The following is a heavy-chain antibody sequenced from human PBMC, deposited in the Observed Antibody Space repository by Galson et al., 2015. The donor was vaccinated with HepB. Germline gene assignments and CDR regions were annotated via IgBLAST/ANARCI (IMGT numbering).Heavy chain of an antibody. CDR3: ARDLWQANKAVAAGDV. J-gene: IGHJ6*02. CDR2: ISSYSGNT. Sequence: SVKVSCKASDYTFKPYGINWVRQAPGQGLEWIGWISSYSGNTNYAQKLKGRVTLTIDTSTTTTYMELRSLTSDDTAVYYCARDLWQANKAVAAGDVWGQGTTVTVSS. CDR1: DYTFKPYG. V-gene: IGHV1-18*04. D-gene: IGHD6-19*01.